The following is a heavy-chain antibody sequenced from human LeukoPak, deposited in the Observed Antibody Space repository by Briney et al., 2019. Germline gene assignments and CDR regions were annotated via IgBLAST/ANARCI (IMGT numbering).Heavy chain of an antibody. CDR3: ARHFVPQGGYYHTPYYYYGMDV. CDR1: GGSINSGSYY. V-gene: IGHV4-61*02. D-gene: IGHD3-22*01. CDR2: IYHSGSI. J-gene: IGHJ6*02. Sequence: SSETLSLTCTVSGGSINSGSYYWSWIRQPAGKGLEWIGRIYHSGSINYNPSLKSRVTMAVDTSKNQFSLKLSSVTAADTAVYYCARHFVPQGGYYHTPYYYYGMDVWGQGTTVTVSS.